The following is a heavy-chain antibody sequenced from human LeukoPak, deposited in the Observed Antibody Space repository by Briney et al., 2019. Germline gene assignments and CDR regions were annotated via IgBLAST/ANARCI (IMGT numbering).Heavy chain of an antibody. CDR1: GFTFSNAW. CDR3: TTLRITMIVVVITDDAFDI. Sequence: PGVSLRLSCAASGFTFSNAWMSWVRQAPGKGLEWVGRIKSKTDGGTTDYAAPVKGRFTISRDDSKNTRYLQMNSLKTEDTAVYYCTTLRITMIVVVITDDAFDIWGQGTMVTVSS. V-gene: IGHV3-15*01. CDR2: IKSKTDGGTT. J-gene: IGHJ3*02. D-gene: IGHD3-22*01.